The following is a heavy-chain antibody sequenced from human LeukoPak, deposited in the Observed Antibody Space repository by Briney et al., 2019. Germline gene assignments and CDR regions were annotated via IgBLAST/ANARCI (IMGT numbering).Heavy chain of an antibody. V-gene: IGHV4-34*01. CDR3: ARLRNYYGSGSYYRVGRYFDY. J-gene: IGHJ4*02. Sequence: PSETLSLTCAVYGGSFSGYYWSWVRQPPGKGLEWIGEINHSGSTNYNPSLKSRVTISVDTSKNQFSLKLSSVTAADTAVYYCARLRNYYGSGSYYRVGRYFDYWGQGTLVTVSS. D-gene: IGHD3-10*01. CDR2: INHSGST. CDR1: GGSFSGYY.